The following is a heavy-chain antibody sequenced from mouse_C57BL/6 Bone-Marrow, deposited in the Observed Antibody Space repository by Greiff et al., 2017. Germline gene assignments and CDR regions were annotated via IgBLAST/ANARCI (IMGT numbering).Heavy chain of an antibody. Sequence: VQLQQPGAELVMPGASVKLSCKASGYTFTSYWMHWVKQRPGQGLEWIGEIDPSDSYTNYNQKFKGKSTLTVDKSSSTAYMQLSSLTSEDTAVYYCARLLITTVVAKDWYFDVWGTGTTVTVSS. D-gene: IGHD1-1*01. CDR2: IDPSDSYT. CDR1: GYTFTSYW. V-gene: IGHV1-69*01. J-gene: IGHJ1*03. CDR3: ARLLITTVVAKDWYFDV.